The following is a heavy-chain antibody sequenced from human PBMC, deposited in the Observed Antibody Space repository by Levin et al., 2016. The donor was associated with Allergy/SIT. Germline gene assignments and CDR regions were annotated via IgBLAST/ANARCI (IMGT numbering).Heavy chain of an antibody. CDR2: MNPNSGNS. CDR1: GYTFMNYD. J-gene: IGHJ6*02. Sequence: ASVKVSCKASGYTFMNYDMNWVRQATGQGLEWMGWMNPNSGNSGYAQKFQGRVTMTRNTSINTAYMELSSLRSEDTAVYYCASRSSPSYYFAMDVWGQGTTVTVSS. V-gene: IGHV1-8*01. D-gene: IGHD3-9*01. CDR3: ASRSSPSYYFAMDV.